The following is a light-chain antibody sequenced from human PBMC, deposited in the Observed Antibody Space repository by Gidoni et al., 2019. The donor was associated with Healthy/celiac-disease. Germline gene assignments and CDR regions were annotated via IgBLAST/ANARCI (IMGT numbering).Light chain of an antibody. J-gene: IGKJ4*01. Sequence: DIQMTPSPSSLSASVGDRVTITCQASQDISNYLNWYQQKPGKAPKLLIYDASNLETGVPSRCSGSGSGTDFTFTISSLQPEDIATYYCQQYDNLLTFGGGTKVEIK. V-gene: IGKV1-33*01. CDR3: QQYDNLLT. CDR1: QDISNY. CDR2: DAS.